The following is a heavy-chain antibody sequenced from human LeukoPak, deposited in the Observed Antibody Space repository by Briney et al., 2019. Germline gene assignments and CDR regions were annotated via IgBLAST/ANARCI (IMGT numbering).Heavy chain of an antibody. CDR1: GFTFSSYA. J-gene: IGHJ4*02. CDR3: ARDLGSGWFDY. D-gene: IGHD6-19*01. V-gene: IGHV3-30-3*01. CDR2: ISYDGSNK. Sequence: GGSLRLSCAASGFTFSSYAMSWVRQAPGKGLEWVAVISYDGSNKYYADSVKGRFTISRDNSKNTLYLQMNSLRAEDTAVYYCARDLGSGWFDYWGQGTLVTVSS.